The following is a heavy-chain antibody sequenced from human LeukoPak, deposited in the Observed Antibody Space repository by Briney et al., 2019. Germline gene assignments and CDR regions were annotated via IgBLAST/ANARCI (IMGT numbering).Heavy chain of an antibody. V-gene: IGHV4-38-2*01. CDR1: GYSISSGYY. Sequence: SETLSLTCAVSGYSISSGYYWGWIRQPPGKGLEWIGSIYHSGSTYYNPSLKSRVTISVDTSKNQFSLKLSSVTAADTAVYYCGRHEGSYGAFDYWGQGTLVTVSS. D-gene: IGHD4/OR15-4a*01. J-gene: IGHJ4*02. CDR2: IYHSGST. CDR3: GRHEGSYGAFDY.